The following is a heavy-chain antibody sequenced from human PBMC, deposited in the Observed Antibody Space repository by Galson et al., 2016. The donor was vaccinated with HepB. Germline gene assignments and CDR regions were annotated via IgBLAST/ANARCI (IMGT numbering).Heavy chain of an antibody. Sequence: SLRLSCAASGFTVSSNYMSWVRQAPGKGLKWVSVIYSDGSTYYADSVKGRFTISRDNSKNTLYLQMNSLRAEDTAVYYCARGTAAQGVDPWGRGTLVTVSS. CDR1: GFTVSSNY. D-gene: IGHD6-13*01. CDR3: ARGTAAQGVDP. V-gene: IGHV3-66*01. J-gene: IGHJ5*02. CDR2: IYSDGST.